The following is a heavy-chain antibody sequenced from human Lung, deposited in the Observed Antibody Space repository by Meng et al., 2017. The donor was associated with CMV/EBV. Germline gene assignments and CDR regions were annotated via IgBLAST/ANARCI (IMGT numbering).Heavy chain of an antibody. CDR3: AREGTLGWFDP. D-gene: IGHD3-10*01. J-gene: IGHJ5*02. CDR2: INWNGGST. Sequence: SCAASGFRFDDYAMAWVLQAPGKGLECVSSINWNGGSTNYADSVKGRFTISRDNAKNFLHLQMNSLRAEDTALYYCAREGTLGWFDPWGQGTLVTVSS. V-gene: IGHV3-20*04. CDR1: GFRFDDYA.